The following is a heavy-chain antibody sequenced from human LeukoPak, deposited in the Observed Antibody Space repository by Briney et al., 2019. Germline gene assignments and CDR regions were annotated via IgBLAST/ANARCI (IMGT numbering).Heavy chain of an antibody. Sequence: SGTLSLTCAVSGGSISSSNWWSWVRQPPGKGLEWIGEIYHSGSTNYNPSLKSRVTISVDKSKNQFSLKLSSVTAADTAVYYCARVRRLGGYSYGSDAFDIWGQGTMVTVSS. D-gene: IGHD5-18*01. CDR2: IYHSGST. CDR3: ARVRRLGGYSYGSDAFDI. CDR1: GGSISSSNW. J-gene: IGHJ3*02. V-gene: IGHV4-4*02.